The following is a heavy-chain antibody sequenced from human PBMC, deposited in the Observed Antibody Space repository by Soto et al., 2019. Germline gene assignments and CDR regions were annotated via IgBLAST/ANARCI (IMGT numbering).Heavy chain of an antibody. J-gene: IGHJ6*02. Sequence: EVQLMESGGGLIQPGGSLRLSCAASGFTVSSNYMSRVRQAPGKGLEWVSVIYSGGSTYYADSVKGRFTISRDNSKNTLYLQMNSLRAEDTAVYYCARDGYCSGGGCYFGMDVWGQGTTVTVSS. CDR3: ARDGYCSGGGCYFGMDV. V-gene: IGHV3-53*01. D-gene: IGHD2-15*01. CDR2: IYSGGST. CDR1: GFTVSSNY.